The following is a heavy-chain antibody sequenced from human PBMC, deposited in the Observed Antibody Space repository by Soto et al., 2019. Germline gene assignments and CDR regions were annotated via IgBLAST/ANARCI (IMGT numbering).Heavy chain of an antibody. CDR3: ARESDH. CDR2: ISGSGGGT. V-gene: IGHV3-23*01. Sequence: GGSLRLSCAASGFTFSSYAMNWARQAPGKGLEWVSTISGSGGGTYYADSMKGRFTISRDNSKNTLYLQMYSLRVEDTAVYYCARESDHWGQGTLVTVSS. CDR1: GFTFSSYA. J-gene: IGHJ4*02.